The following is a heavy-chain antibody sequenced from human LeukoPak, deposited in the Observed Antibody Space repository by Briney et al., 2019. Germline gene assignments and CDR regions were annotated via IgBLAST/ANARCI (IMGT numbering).Heavy chain of an antibody. CDR2: IYYSGST. J-gene: IGHJ4*02. CDR1: GGSFSGYY. Sequence: PSETLSLTCAVYGGSFSGYYWSWIRQPPGKGLEWIGYIYYSGSTNYNPSLKSRVTISVDTSKNQFSLKLSSVTAADTAVYYCARYYYGSGSQEFDYWGQGTLVTVSS. V-gene: IGHV4-59*01. D-gene: IGHD3-10*01. CDR3: ARYYYGSGSQEFDY.